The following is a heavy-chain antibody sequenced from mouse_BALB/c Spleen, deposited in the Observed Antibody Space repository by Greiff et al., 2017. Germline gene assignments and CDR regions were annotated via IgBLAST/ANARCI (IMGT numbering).Heavy chain of an antibody. CDR3: ARHAYYGYGDYFDY. V-gene: IGHV5-6-2*01. CDR2: INSNGGST. CDR1: GFTFSSYY. D-gene: IGHD2-2*01. Sequence: VQLKESGGGLVKLGGSLKLSCAASGFTFSSYYMSWVRQTPEKRLELVAAINSNGGSTYYPDTVKGRFTISRDNAKNTLYPQMSSLKSEDTALYYCARHAYYGYGDYFDYWGQGTTLTVSS. J-gene: IGHJ2*01.